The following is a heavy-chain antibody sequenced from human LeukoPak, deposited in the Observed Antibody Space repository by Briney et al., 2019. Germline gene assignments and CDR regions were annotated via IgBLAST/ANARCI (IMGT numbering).Heavy chain of an antibody. CDR1: GGSFSGYY. D-gene: IGHD6-13*01. Sequence: PSETLSLTCAVYGGSFSGYYWSWIRQPPGKGLEWIGEINHSGSTNYNPSLKSRVTISVDTSKNQFSLKLSSVTAADTAVYYCARGKVPPGIAAAGTGYYFDYWGQGTLVPVSS. J-gene: IGHJ4*02. CDR2: INHSGST. CDR3: ARGKVPPGIAAAGTGYYFDY. V-gene: IGHV4-34*01.